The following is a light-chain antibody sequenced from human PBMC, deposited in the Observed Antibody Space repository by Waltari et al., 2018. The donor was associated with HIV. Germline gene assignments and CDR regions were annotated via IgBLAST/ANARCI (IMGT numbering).Light chain of an antibody. V-gene: IGLV2-11*01. CDR3: CSYAGTYTIV. CDR1: SSDVGGYNY. Sequence: QSALTQPRSVSGSPGKSVTISCTGTSSDVGGYNYVSWYQQHPGKAPKVMIYDVSERPSGVPDRFAGAKSGNTPSLTISGLQAEDEAEYYCCSYAGTYTIVFGSGTKVTVL. J-gene: IGLJ1*01. CDR2: DVS.